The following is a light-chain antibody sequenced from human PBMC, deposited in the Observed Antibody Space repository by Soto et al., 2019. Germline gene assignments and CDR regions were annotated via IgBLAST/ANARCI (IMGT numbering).Light chain of an antibody. CDR1: QSVNNN. Sequence: EIILTQSPASLSVSPGERATLSCRASQSVNNNLAWYQQKPGQAPRLLIYGASTRATGIPGRFRGSGSGTEFTLTITSLQSEDFAVYFCQQYNKWPYTFGQGTKLEIK. V-gene: IGKV3-15*01. J-gene: IGKJ2*01. CDR2: GAS. CDR3: QQYNKWPYT.